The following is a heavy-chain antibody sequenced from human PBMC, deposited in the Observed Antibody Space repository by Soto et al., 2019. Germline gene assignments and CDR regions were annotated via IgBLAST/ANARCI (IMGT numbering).Heavy chain of an antibody. Sequence: EVQLGESGGGLVQPEGSLRLSCAASGFTFSDYYMDWVRQAPGKGLEWVGRVRNKVNSYTTEYAASVKGIFTVSRDDSRNSLYLQVTSLKTEDTAMYYCSRAGILTTPYYTDYGGLGTLVTVSS. CDR1: GFTFSDYY. D-gene: IGHD2-15*01. J-gene: IGHJ4*02. CDR2: VRNKVNSYTT. CDR3: SRAGILTTPYYTDY. V-gene: IGHV3-72*01.